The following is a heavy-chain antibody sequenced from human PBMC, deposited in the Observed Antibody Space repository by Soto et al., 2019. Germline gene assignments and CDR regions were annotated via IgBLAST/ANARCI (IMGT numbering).Heavy chain of an antibody. J-gene: IGHJ6*02. CDR2: ISYDGSNK. CDR1: GFTFSSYA. V-gene: IGHV3-30-3*01. D-gene: IGHD1-26*01. CDR3: ARLYSGSFYYYYGMDV. Sequence: GGSLTLSCAASGFTFSSYAMHWVRQAPGKGLEWVAVISYDGSNKYYADSVKGRFTISRDNSKNTLYLQMNSLRAEDTAVYYCARLYSGSFYYYYGMDVWGQGTTVTVSS.